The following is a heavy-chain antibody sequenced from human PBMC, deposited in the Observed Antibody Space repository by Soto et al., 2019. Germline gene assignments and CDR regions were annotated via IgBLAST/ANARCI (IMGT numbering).Heavy chain of an antibody. D-gene: IGHD2-21*02. CDR3: AREHFKGDDYYYYGMDV. V-gene: IGHV4-30-2*01. CDR2: IYHSGST. Sequence: SETLSLTCAVSGGSISSGGYSWSWIRQPPGKGLEWIGYIYHSGSTYYNPSLKSRVTISVDRSKNQFSLKLSSVTAADTAVYYCAREHFKGDDYYYYGMDVWGQGTTVTVSS. CDR1: GGSISSGGYS. J-gene: IGHJ6*02.